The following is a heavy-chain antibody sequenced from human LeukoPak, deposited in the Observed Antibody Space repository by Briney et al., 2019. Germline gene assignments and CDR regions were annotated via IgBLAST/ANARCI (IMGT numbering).Heavy chain of an antibody. J-gene: IGHJ4*02. D-gene: IGHD5-18*01. V-gene: IGHV3-23*01. Sequence: GGSLRLSCAASGFTFSSYAMSWVRQAPGKGLEWVSVISGSGGSTFYADSVKGRFTISRDNFKNTLRLQMNSLRAEDTAVYYCAKGDTAMVSYNFDCWGQGTLVTVSS. CDR2: ISGSGGST. CDR1: GFTFSSYA. CDR3: AKGDTAMVSYNFDC.